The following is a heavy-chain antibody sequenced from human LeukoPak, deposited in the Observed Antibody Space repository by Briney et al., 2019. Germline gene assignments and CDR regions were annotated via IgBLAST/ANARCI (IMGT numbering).Heavy chain of an antibody. Sequence: EASVKVSCKASGYTFTSYAISWVRQAPGQGLEWMGGIIPIFGTANYAQKFQGRVTITADESTSTAYMELSSLRSEDTAVYYCARDSYGDHFDYWGQGTLVTVSS. CDR3: ARDSYGDHFDY. D-gene: IGHD4-17*01. CDR2: IIPIFGTA. J-gene: IGHJ4*02. V-gene: IGHV1-69*13. CDR1: GYTFTSYA.